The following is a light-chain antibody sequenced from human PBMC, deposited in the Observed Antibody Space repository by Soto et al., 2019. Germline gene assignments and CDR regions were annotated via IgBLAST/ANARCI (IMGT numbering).Light chain of an antibody. CDR3: QQYNNWPLT. J-gene: IGKJ4*01. CDR2: DTS. Sequence: EVVMTQSPDTLSVSPGDGATLSCRASQNVHSDLAWYQQKPGQAPRLVTYDTSTRATDIPVRFTGGGSGTEFTLTISSLKSEDFAVYYCQQYNNWPLTFGGGTKVEIK. CDR1: QNVHSD. V-gene: IGKV3-15*01.